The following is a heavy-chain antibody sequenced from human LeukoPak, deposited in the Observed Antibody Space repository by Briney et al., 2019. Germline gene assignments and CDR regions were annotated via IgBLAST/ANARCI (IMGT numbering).Heavy chain of an antibody. Sequence: ASVKVSCKASGYTFTSYYMHWVRQTPGQGLEWMGIINPSGGSTSYAQKFQGRVTMTRDTSTSTVYMELSSLRSEDTAVYYCARDASSQAMAIRSFDYWGQGTLVTVSS. D-gene: IGHD3-3*02. CDR1: GYTFTSYY. CDR2: INPSGGST. V-gene: IGHV1-46*01. J-gene: IGHJ4*02. CDR3: ARDASSQAMAIRSFDY.